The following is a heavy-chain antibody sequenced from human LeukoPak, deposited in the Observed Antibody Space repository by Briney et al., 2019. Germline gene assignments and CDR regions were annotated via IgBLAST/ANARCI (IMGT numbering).Heavy chain of an antibody. J-gene: IGHJ4*02. CDR3: AKDVARAAPTPYYFDY. CDR2: ISYDGSNK. Sequence: GGSLRLSCAASGFTFSTYGMHWVRQAPGKGLEWVAVISYDGSNKYYADSVKGRFTISRDNSKNTLYLQMNSLRAEDTAVYYCAKDVARAAPTPYYFDYWGQGTLVTVSS. V-gene: IGHV3-30*18. CDR1: GFTFSTYG. D-gene: IGHD6-6*01.